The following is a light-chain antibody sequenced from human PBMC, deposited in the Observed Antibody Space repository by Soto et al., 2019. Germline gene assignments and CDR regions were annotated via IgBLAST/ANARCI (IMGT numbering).Light chain of an antibody. CDR2: GAS. V-gene: IGKV3-15*01. CDR3: QQYINCPPIT. CDR1: QSVSSN. Sequence: EIVMTQSPATLSVSPGERATLSCRASQSVSSNLAWYQQKPGQAPRLLIYGASTRATGIPARFSGSGSGTEFTLTISSLQSEDFAVYYCQQYINCPPITFGQGIRLEIK. J-gene: IGKJ5*01.